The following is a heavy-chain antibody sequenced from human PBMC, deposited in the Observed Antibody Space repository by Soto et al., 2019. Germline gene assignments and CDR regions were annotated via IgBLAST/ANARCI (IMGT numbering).Heavy chain of an antibody. CDR1: GYTFTSYG. V-gene: IGHV1-18*01. CDR3: ARHVEGFWSGYKNYYYYGMDV. Sequence: QVQLVQSGAEVKKPGASVKVSCKASGYTFTSYGISWVRQAPGQGLEWMGWISAYNGNTNYAQKLQGRVTMTTDTSTSTAYMELRSLRSDDTAVYYCARHVEGFWSGYKNYYYYGMDVWGQGTTVTVSS. D-gene: IGHD3-3*01. J-gene: IGHJ6*02. CDR2: ISAYNGNT.